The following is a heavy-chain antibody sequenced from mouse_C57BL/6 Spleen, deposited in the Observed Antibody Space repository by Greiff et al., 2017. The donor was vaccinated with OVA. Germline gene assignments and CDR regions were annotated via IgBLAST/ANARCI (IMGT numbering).Heavy chain of an antibody. Sequence: VQLQQSGAELVRPGASVKLSCTASGFTIKDYYMHWVKQRPEQGLEWIGRIDPEDGDTEYAPKFQGKATMTADTSSNTAYLQLSSLTSEDTAVYYCTTGYYDYCYAMDYWGQGTSVTVSS. V-gene: IGHV14-1*01. CDR2: IDPEDGDT. CDR1: GFTIKDYY. J-gene: IGHJ4*01. D-gene: IGHD2-4*01. CDR3: TTGYYDYCYAMDY.